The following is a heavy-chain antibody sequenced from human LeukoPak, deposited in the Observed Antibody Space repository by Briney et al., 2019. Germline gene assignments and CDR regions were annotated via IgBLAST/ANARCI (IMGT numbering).Heavy chain of an antibody. CDR3: ARPITGAGTDLGY. J-gene: IGHJ4*02. CDR2: IYTGDSDT. V-gene: IGHV5-51*01. Sequence: GESLKISCKASGYTFTSFFIGWVRQMPGQGLEWMGIIYTGDSDTRYSPSFQGQVTVSVDKSISTAYLQWRSLKASDTAIYYCARPITGAGTDLGYWGQGTLVTVSS. CDR1: GYTFTSFF. D-gene: IGHD6-13*01.